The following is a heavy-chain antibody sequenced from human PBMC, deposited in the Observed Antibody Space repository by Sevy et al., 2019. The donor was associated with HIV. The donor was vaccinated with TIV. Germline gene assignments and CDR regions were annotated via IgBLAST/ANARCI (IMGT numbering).Heavy chain of an antibody. D-gene: IGHD3-22*01. CDR1: GFTFSSYA. V-gene: IGHV3-23*01. CDR2: LSGYGGST. Sequence: GGSLRLSCAASGFTFSSYAMSWVRQAPGKGLEWVSGLSGYGGSTYYADSVKCRFTISIDNSKNTLYLQMNSLRAEDTAVYYCAKDRITMIGDAFDVWGQGTMVTVSS. J-gene: IGHJ3*01. CDR3: AKDRITMIGDAFDV.